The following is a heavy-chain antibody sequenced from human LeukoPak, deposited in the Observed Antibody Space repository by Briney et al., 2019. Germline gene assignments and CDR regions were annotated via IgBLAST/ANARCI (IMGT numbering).Heavy chain of an antibody. D-gene: IGHD5-12*01. CDR2: INPSGGST. CDR1: GYSFTSYY. J-gene: IGHJ2*01. V-gene: IGHV1-46*01. Sequence: ASVKVSCKASGYSFTSYYMHWVRQAPGQGLEWMGIINPSGGSTSYAQKFQGRVTMTRDTSTSTVYMELSSLRSEDTAVYYCARTISDWYFDLWGRGTLVTVSS. CDR3: ARTISDWYFDL.